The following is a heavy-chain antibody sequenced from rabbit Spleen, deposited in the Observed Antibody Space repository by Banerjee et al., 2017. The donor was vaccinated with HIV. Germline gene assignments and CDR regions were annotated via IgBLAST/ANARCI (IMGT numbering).Heavy chain of an antibody. J-gene: IGHJ4*01. V-gene: IGHV1S7*01. Sequence: QLKETGGGLVQPGGSLTLSCKASGFDFSSYYMSWVRQAPGKGLEWIGYIDPAFSSTSYASWVNGRFTISSHNAQNTLYLQLNSLTAADTATYFCARGSYTVFAGYGYGGEFNLWGPGTLVTVS. CDR3: ARGSYTVFAGYGYGGEFNL. CDR2: IDPAFSST. CDR1: GFDFSSYY. D-gene: IGHD6-1*01.